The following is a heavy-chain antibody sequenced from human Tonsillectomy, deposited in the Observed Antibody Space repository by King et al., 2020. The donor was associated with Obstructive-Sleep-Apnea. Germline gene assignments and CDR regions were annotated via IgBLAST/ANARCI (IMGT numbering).Heavy chain of an antibody. V-gene: IGHV3-15*01. CDR1: GFTFSNAW. CDR2: IKNKNCGGTR. Sequence: VQLVESGGGFVKPGGALRLSFAAPGFTFSNAWMSWVRQAPGEGLEWVGRIKNKNCGGTRGYAAPVKSRFTISRDDSKNTLYLQMNSLKTEDTAVYYCTASVFWSGYYRGYWGQGTLVTVSS. CDR3: TASVFWSGYYRGY. D-gene: IGHD3-3*01. J-gene: IGHJ4*02.